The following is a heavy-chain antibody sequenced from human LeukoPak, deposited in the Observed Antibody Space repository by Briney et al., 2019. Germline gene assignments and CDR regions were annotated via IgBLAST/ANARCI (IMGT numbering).Heavy chain of an antibody. J-gene: IGHJ4*02. Sequence: GGSLRLSCAASGCTFSSYGMHWVRQAPGKGLEWVAVISYDGSNKYYADSVKGRFTISRDNSKNTLYLQMNSLRAEDTAVYYCARAVADAIDYWGQGTLVTVSS. CDR1: GCTFSSYG. CDR2: ISYDGSNK. CDR3: ARAVADAIDY. D-gene: IGHD6-19*01. V-gene: IGHV3-30*03.